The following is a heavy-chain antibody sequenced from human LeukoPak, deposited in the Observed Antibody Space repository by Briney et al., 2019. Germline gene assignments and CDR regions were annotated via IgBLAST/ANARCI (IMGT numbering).Heavy chain of an antibody. CDR2: ISYTGTT. V-gene: IGHV4-61*01. Sequence: SETLSLTCTDSGGSVTSGSYYWSWIRQPPGKTLEWIGYISYTGTTNYNPSLGSRVTISVDMSMNQIFLKLNSVTAADTAVYHCASPSGGRYRDDALDIWGQGTMVTVSS. D-gene: IGHD3-10*01. J-gene: IGHJ3*02. CDR3: ASPSGGRYRDDALDI. CDR1: GGSVTSGSYY.